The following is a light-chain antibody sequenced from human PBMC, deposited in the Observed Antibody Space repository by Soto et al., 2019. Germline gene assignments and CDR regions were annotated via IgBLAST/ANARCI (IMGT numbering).Light chain of an antibody. CDR1: SSDVADYNY. J-gene: IGLJ3*02. CDR2: EVS. Sequence: QSALTQPPSASGSPGQSVTISCTGTSSDVADYNYVSWYQQYPGKAPKLMIYEVSKRPSGVPDRFAGSKSGSTASLTVSGLQAEDEADYYCSSYAGSNNWVFGGGTKLTVL. CDR3: SSYAGSNNWV. V-gene: IGLV2-8*01.